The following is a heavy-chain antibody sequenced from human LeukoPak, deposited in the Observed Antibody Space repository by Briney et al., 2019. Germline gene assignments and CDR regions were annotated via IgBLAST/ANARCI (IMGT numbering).Heavy chain of an antibody. V-gene: IGHV1-2*02. CDR2: INPNSGGT. CDR3: ARAATVASYYYYYMDV. D-gene: IGHD4-11*01. Sequence: GASVKVSCKASGYTFTGYYMHWVRQAPGQGLEWMGWINPNSGGTNYAQKFQGRVTMTRDTSISTAYMELSRLRSDDTAVYYCARAATVASYYYYYMDVWGKGTTVTVSS. CDR1: GYTFTGYY. J-gene: IGHJ6*03.